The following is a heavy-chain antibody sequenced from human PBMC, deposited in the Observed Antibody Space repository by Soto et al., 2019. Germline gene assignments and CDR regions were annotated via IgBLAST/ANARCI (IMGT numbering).Heavy chain of an antibody. CDR3: ARDPYADPSLGMDV. Sequence: QVQLVESGGGLVKPGGSLRLSCAASGFTFSDYYMNWIRQAPGKGLEWVSYISGSGSTLYYADSVEGRFTISRDNAKNSLYLQMNSLRAEDTAVYYCARDPYADPSLGMDVWGKGTTVTVSS. CDR2: ISGSGSTL. CDR1: GFTFSDYY. V-gene: IGHV3-11*01. D-gene: IGHD2-2*01. J-gene: IGHJ6*03.